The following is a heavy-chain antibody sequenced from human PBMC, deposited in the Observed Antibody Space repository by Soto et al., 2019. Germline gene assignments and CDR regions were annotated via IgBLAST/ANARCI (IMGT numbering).Heavy chain of an antibody. CDR2: IIPMVGMS. CDR1: GATFNFYT. CDR3: ATSYGSGSRPFDS. Sequence: QVQLVQSGAEVKKPGSSVKVSCKASGATFNFYTFSWVRQAPGQGLEWMGRIIPMVGMSNYAQKFQGRVTIIADRSTSTTYMQLSSLRSEDTALYYCATSYGSGSRPFDSWGQGTPVTVSS. V-gene: IGHV1-69*02. J-gene: IGHJ4*02. D-gene: IGHD3-10*01.